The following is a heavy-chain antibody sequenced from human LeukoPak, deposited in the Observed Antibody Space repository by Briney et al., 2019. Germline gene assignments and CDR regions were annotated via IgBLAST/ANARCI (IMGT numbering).Heavy chain of an antibody. D-gene: IGHD2/OR15-2a*01. V-gene: IGHV3-15*01. Sequence: GGSLRLSCAASGFSFTNAYMTWVRPAPGKGLEWVGRIKTKSDGGTTDYAAPVQGRFTISRDDSKDTLYLQMNSLKTEDTAVYYCTAASEDFWGQGILLTVSS. CDR3: TAASEDF. J-gene: IGHJ4*02. CDR1: GFSFTNAY. CDR2: IKTKSDGGTT.